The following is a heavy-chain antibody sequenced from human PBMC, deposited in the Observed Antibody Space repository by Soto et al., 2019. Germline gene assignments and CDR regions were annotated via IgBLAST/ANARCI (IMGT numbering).Heavy chain of an antibody. CDR2: IYYSGST. V-gene: IGHV4-59*01. CDR1: GGSISSYY. J-gene: IGHJ4*02. CDR3: ARVRSGDYSGYQYYFDY. D-gene: IGHD5-12*01. Sequence: SETLSLTCTVSGGSISSYYWSWIRQPPGKGLEWIGYIYYSGSTNYNPSLKSRVTISVDTSKNQFSLKLSSVTAADTAVYYCARVRSGDYSGYQYYFDYWGQGTLVTVSS.